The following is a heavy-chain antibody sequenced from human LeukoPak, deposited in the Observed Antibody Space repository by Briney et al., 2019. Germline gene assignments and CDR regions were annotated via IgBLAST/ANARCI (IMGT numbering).Heavy chain of an antibody. Sequence: SVKVSCKASGGTFSSYAISWVRQAPGQGLEWMGGIIPIFGTANYAQKFQGRVTITADESTSTAYKELSSLRSEDTAVYYCARDYSRDVHWVPYPYGMDVWGQGTTVTVSS. CDR2: IIPIFGTA. CDR1: GGTFSSYA. J-gene: IGHJ6*02. V-gene: IGHV1-69*01. CDR3: ARDYSRDVHWVPYPYGMDV. D-gene: IGHD2-15*01.